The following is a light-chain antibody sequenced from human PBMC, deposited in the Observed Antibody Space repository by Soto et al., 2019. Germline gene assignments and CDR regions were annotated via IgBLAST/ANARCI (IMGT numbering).Light chain of an antibody. J-gene: IGKJ2*01. CDR2: GSS. V-gene: IGKV3-20*01. CDR1: QSVGKS. CDR3: QQYAVTPHP. Sequence: DILLTQSPGSLSLSPGARATLSCRASQSVGKSLAWYQQKPGQSPRLLIYGSSIRATGVPDRFSGSRSATDFTLNINSLEPEDFAVYHCQQYAVTPHPFGQGTPLE.